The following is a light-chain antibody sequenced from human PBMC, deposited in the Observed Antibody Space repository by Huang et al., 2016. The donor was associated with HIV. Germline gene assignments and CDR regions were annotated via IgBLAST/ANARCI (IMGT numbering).Light chain of an antibody. Sequence: EVVLTQSPPTLSLFPGETATLSCRASQTIGTYVAWYQHRPGQGPRLLIYDGSNRAAGGPARISGAGSGTTFTLSISGRESEDFGVYYCQQRRSWPLTFGGGTKVEV. CDR1: QTIGTY. J-gene: IGKJ4*01. V-gene: IGKV3-11*01. CDR3: QQRRSWPLT. CDR2: DGS.